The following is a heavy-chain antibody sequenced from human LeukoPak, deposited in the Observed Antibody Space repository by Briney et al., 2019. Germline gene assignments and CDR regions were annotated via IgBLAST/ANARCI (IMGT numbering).Heavy chain of an antibody. D-gene: IGHD2-2*01. Sequence: SETLSLTCAAYGGSFSGYYWSWIRQPPGKGLEWIGEINHSGSTNYNPSLKSRVTISVDTSKNQFSLKLSSVTAADTAVYYCASRTIGYYFDYWGQGTLVTVSS. CDR2: INHSGST. J-gene: IGHJ4*02. CDR3: ASRTIGYYFDY. V-gene: IGHV4-34*01. CDR1: GGSFSGYY.